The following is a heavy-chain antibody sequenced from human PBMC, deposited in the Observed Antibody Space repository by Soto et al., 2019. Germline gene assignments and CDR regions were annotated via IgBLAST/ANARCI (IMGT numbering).Heavy chain of an antibody. V-gene: IGHV1-18*04. CDR3: ARDTGTGKGFDF. J-gene: IGHJ4*02. CDR2: ISGYNDNP. D-gene: IGHD3-9*01. Sequence: QVQLVQSGAELKRPGASVKVSCKASGYTFSNYGFSWVRQAPGQGLEWMGWISGYNDNPNYDQKFRGRVTMSTDTATNTVHMELRSLRADDTAVYYCARDTGTGKGFDFWGQGALVTVST. CDR1: GYTFSNYG.